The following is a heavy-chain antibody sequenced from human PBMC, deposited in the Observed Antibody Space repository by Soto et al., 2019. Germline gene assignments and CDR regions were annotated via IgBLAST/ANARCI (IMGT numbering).Heavy chain of an antibody. CDR3: ATSSPANYYYGVDV. D-gene: IGHD2-2*01. V-gene: IGHV1-24*01. Sequence: QVQLVQSGAEVKKPGASVKVSCKVSGYILTKLSMHWVRQAPGKGLEWMGGFDPEDGEKVYAQKFQGRVTMTEDRSTDSAFLELSNVISEDTAVYYCATSSPANYYYGVDVWGQGNTVTVS. J-gene: IGHJ6*02. CDR1: GYILTKLS. CDR2: FDPEDGEK.